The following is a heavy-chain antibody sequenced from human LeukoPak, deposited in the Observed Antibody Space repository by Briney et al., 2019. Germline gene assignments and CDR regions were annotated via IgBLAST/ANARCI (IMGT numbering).Heavy chain of an antibody. CDR2: IYSGSST. Sequence: PGGSLRLSCAASGFTVSSNYMSWVRQAPGKGLEWVSVIYSGSSTYYADSVKGRFTISRDNSKNTLYLQMNSLRAEDTAVYYCARDHSSSTFDPWGQGTLVTVSS. CDR1: GFTVSSNY. D-gene: IGHD6-6*01. V-gene: IGHV3-53*01. J-gene: IGHJ5*02. CDR3: ARDHSSSTFDP.